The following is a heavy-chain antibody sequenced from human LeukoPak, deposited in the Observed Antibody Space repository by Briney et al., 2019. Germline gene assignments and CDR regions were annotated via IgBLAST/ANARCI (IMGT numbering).Heavy chain of an antibody. CDR2: ISSRSRNI. V-gene: IGHV3-48*02. CDR1: VFTVSNSY. J-gene: IGHJ2*01. D-gene: IGHD2-15*01. CDR3: ARDCSGGSCYFHWYFDL. Sequence: GVSLRLSCALSVFTVSNSYMNWVPHSPEEGVEGVSYISSRSRNIFYADSLKGRFTISRDTAKNSLYLQMSTLRDPDTGVYYSARDCSGGSCYFHWYFDLWGRGTLVTVSS.